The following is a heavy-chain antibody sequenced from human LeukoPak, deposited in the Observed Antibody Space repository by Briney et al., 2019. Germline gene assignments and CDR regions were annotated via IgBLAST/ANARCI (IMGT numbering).Heavy chain of an antibody. CDR1: GFTFSSYA. D-gene: IGHD6-13*01. V-gene: IGHV3-30*04. Sequence: GGSLRLSCAASGFTFSSYAMHWVRQAPGKGLEWVAVISYDGSNKYYADSVKGRFTISRDNSKNTLYLQMNSLRAEDTAVYYCARAHIAAAGWFDPWGQGTLVTVSS. CDR3: ARAHIAAAGWFDP. CDR2: ISYDGSNK. J-gene: IGHJ5*02.